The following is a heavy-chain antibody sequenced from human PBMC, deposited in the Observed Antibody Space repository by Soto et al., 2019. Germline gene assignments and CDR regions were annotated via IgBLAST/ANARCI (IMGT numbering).Heavy chain of an antibody. V-gene: IGHV3-21*01. CDR1: GFTFRTYT. CDR2: IRGFSPYT. D-gene: IGHD2-15*01. CDR3: ARDRGYDAHDYYYNAMDV. J-gene: IGHJ6*02. Sequence: GGSLRLSCVASGFTFRTYTMNWVRQAPGKGLEWVSGIRGFSPYTFYAESVKGRFTISRDNAKSSLYLQMNSLGVEDTAVYYCARDRGYDAHDYYYNAMDVWGQGTTVTVSS.